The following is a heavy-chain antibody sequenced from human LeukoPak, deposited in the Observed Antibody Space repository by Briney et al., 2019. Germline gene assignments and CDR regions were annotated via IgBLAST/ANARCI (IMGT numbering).Heavy chain of an antibody. CDR3: ARLYYYDSSGYSGLGY. Sequence: GESLKISCKGSGYSFTSYWIGWVRQMPGKGLEWMGIIYPGDSDTRYSPSFQGQVTISADKSISTAYLQWSSLKASDTAMYYCARLYYYDSSGYSGLGYWGQGTLVTVSS. CDR2: IYPGDSDT. D-gene: IGHD3-22*01. CDR1: GYSFTSYW. V-gene: IGHV5-51*01. J-gene: IGHJ4*02.